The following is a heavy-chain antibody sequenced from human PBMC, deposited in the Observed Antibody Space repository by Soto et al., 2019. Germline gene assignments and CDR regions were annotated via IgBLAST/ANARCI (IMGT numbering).Heavy chain of an antibody. D-gene: IGHD7-27*01. CDR2: ISGSGGST. Sequence: GGSLRLSCAASGFTFSSYAMSWVRQAPGKGLEWVSAISGSGGSTYYADSVKGRFTISRDNSKNTLYLQMNSLRAEDTAVYYCAKDLSPSNWGSSTPDAFDIWGQGTMVTVSS. V-gene: IGHV3-23*01. J-gene: IGHJ3*02. CDR1: GFTFSSYA. CDR3: AKDLSPSNWGSSTPDAFDI.